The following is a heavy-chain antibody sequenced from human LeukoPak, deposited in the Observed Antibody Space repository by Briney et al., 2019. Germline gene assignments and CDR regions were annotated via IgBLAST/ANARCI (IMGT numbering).Heavy chain of an antibody. D-gene: IGHD3-22*01. Sequence: GASVKVSCKASGYTFTSYYIHWVRQAPGQGLEWMGIINPSGGSTSYAQKFQGRVTMTRDTSTSTVYMELSSLRSEDTAVYYCARDYENYYDSSGYPEYFQHWGQGTLVTVSS. CDR2: INPSGGST. CDR1: GYTFTSYY. CDR3: ARDYENYYDSSGYPEYFQH. V-gene: IGHV1-46*01. J-gene: IGHJ1*01.